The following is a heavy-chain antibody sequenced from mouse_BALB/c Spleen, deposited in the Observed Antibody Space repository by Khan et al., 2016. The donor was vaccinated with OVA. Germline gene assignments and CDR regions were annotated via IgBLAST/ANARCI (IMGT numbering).Heavy chain of an antibody. J-gene: IGHJ3*01. V-gene: IGHV1-31*01. Sequence: EVELVESGPELMKPGASVKISCKASGYSFTSYYIHWVKQSHGKTLEWIGYIDPFNGGSTYNQKFKVKATLTVDKSSNTAYMHLTSLTSEDSAVYDCARHGSTSWFPYWGQGTLVTVSA. CDR2: IDPFNGGS. D-gene: IGHD1-1*01. CDR3: ARHGSTSWFPY. CDR1: GYSFTSYY.